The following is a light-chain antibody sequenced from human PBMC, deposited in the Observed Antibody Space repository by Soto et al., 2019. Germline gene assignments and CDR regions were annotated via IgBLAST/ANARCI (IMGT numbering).Light chain of an antibody. V-gene: IGKV1-39*01. CDR3: QQSYAWT. CDR2: AAS. CDR1: QSISSY. J-gene: IGKJ1*01. Sequence: IQMTQSPSSLSASVGDRVTITCRASQSISSYLNWYQQKPGKAPKLLIYAASSLQSGVPSRFSGSGSGTDFTLTISSLQPEDFATYYCQQSYAWTFGQGTKVDTK.